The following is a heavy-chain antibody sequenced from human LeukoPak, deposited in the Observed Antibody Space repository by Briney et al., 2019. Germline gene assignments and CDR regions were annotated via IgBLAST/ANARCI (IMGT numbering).Heavy chain of an antibody. CDR2: ISDDGSST. V-gene: IGHV3-74*01. CDR3: ANRDKEYYYYYGMDV. CDR1: GFTFSDYW. J-gene: IGHJ6*02. D-gene: IGHD2-15*01. Sequence: GGSLRLSCAASGFTFSDYWMHWVRHAPGKGLVWVSRISDDGSSTSYADSVKGRFTISRDNSKNTLYLQMNSLRAEDTAVYYCANRDKEYYYYYGMDVWGQGTTVTVSS.